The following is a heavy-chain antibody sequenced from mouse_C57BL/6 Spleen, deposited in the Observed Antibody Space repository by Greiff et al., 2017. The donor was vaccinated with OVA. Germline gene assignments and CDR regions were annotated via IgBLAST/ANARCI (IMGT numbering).Heavy chain of an antibody. CDR2: IDPEDGET. J-gene: IGHJ2*01. D-gene: IGHD1-1*01. Sequence: EVQLQQSGAELVKPGASVKLSCTASGFNIKDYYMHWVKQRTEQGLEWIGRIDPEDGETKYAPKFQGKATITADTSSNTACLQRSSLTSEDTAVYYCARNYYYGSSGYWGKGTTRTVSS. V-gene: IGHV14-2*01. CDR1: GFNIKDYY. CDR3: ARNYYYGSSGY.